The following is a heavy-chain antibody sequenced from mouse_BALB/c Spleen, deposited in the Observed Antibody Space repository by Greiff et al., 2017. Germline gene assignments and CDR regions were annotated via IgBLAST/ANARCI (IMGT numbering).Heavy chain of an antibody. CDR1: GFSLTGYG. D-gene: IGHD2-14*01. CDR2: IWGDGST. J-gene: IGHJ4*01. Sequence: QVQLQQSGPGLVAPSQSLSITCTVSGFSLTGYGVNWVRQPPGKGLEWLGMIWGDGSTDYNSALKSRLSISKDNSKSQVFLKMNSLQTDDTARYYCARVGYDGRMDYWGQGTSVTVSS. CDR3: ARVGYDGRMDY. V-gene: IGHV2-6-7*01.